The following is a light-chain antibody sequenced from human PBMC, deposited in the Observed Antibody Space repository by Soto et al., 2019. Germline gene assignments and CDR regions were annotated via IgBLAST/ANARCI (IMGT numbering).Light chain of an antibody. V-gene: IGKV3-20*01. CDR1: QSVGSSN. CDR3: QQYGGSPQRT. J-gene: IGKJ1*01. CDR2: GAF. Sequence: EIVLTQSPGTLSLSPGERATISCRASQSVGSSNLAWYQQKPGQAPRLLIYGAFSRATGIPDRFSGSGSGTDFTLTISRLEPEDFAVYYCQQYGGSPQRTFGQGTKVEIK.